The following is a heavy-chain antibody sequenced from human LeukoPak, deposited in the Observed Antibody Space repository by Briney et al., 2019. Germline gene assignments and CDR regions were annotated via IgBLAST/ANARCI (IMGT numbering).Heavy chain of an antibody. V-gene: IGHV3-23*01. J-gene: IGHJ4*02. CDR3: AKRGSDFRALEY. CDR2: ITGSGGAT. D-gene: IGHD3-3*01. Sequence: PGGSLRLSCAASRFAFSNYVMNWVRQPPGKGPEWVSSITGSGGATYYADSMKGRFTISRDNSKNTLYLQMTSLKAEDTAVYYCAKRGSDFRALEYWGQGTLVTVSS. CDR1: RFAFSNYV.